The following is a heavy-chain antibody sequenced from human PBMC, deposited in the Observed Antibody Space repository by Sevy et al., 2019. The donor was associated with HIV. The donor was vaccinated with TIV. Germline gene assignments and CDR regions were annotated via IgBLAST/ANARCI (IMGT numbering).Heavy chain of an antibody. J-gene: IGHJ4*02. CDR3: AKDPRPGDYYFDY. Sequence: GGYLRLSCAASGFTFSSYAMHWVRQAPGKGLEWVALISFDGNNKYYADSVKGRFTLSRDNSKNTLYLQMNSLRAEDTALYYCAKDPRPGDYYFDYWGQGTLVTVSS. CDR2: ISFDGNNK. D-gene: IGHD3-16*01. CDR1: GFTFSSYA. V-gene: IGHV3-30*18.